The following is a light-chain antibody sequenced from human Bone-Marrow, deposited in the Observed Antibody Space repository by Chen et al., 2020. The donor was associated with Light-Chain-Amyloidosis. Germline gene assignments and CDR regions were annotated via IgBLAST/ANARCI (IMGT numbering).Light chain of an antibody. CDR1: SSDVGGDNH. CDR2: EVT. V-gene: IGLV2-14*01. CDR3: SSYTITNTLV. Sequence: QSALTQPASVSGSPGQSITISCTGTSSDVGGDNHVPWYQQHPDKAPTLMIYEVTNPPSWVPARFSGPKSDNTASLPISGLQTEDEADYFCSSYTITNTLVFGSGTRVTVL. J-gene: IGLJ1*01.